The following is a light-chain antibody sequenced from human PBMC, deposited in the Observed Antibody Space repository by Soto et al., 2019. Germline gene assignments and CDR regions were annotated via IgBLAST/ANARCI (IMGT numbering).Light chain of an antibody. V-gene: IGLV2-14*01. CDR3: SSYRSSSYTSGSTLV. CDR2: EVT. CDR1: SSDVGTYNY. J-gene: IGLJ1*01. Sequence: QSALTQPASVSGSPGQSITISCTGTSSDVGTYNYVSWYQQHPGKAPKLMISEVTNRPSGVSNRFSGSKSGNTASLTISGLQAEDEADYYCSSYRSSSYTSGSTLVFGTGTKVTVL.